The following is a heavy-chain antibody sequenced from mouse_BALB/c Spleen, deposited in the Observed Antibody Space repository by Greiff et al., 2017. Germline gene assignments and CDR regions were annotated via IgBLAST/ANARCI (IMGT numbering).Heavy chain of an antibody. CDR2: ISSGGSYT. CDR3: ARDGVHGNYLAWFAY. Sequence: EVKLMESGGDLVKPGGSLKLSCAASGFTFSSYGMSWVRQTPDKRLEWVATISSGGSYTYYPDSVKGRFTISRDNAKNTLYLQMSSLTSEDTAMYYCARDGVHGNYLAWFAYWGQGTLVTVSA. J-gene: IGHJ3*01. D-gene: IGHD2-1*01. V-gene: IGHV5-6*01. CDR1: GFTFSSYG.